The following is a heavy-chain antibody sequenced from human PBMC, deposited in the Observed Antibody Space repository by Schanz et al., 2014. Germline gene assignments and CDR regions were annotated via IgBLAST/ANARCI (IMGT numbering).Heavy chain of an antibody. Sequence: QVQLVQSGAEVKKPGASVKVSCEASGYTFTSYYIHWFRQAPGQGLEWMGLINPSVGNTNYAQKFRCRFTMTRDTSTSTVYMELSSLRSEDTAVYFCARGPSTGAFDIWGQGTMVTVSS. CDR2: INPSVGNT. V-gene: IGHV1-46*03. CDR1: GYTFTSYY. CDR3: ARGPSTGAFDI. J-gene: IGHJ3*02.